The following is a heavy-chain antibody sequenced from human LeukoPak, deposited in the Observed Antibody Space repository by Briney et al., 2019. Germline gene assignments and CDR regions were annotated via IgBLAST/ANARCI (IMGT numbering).Heavy chain of an antibody. CDR3: ARGEYSSSSSYFDY. V-gene: IGHV4-4*02. CDR1: GDSISISNW. CDR2: IYHSGST. D-gene: IGHD6-6*01. J-gene: IGHJ4*02. Sequence: SETLSLTCAVSGDSISISNWWSWVRQPPGKGLEWIGEIYHSGSTSYNPSLKSRVTISVDKSKNQFSLKVSSVTAADTAVYYCARGEYSSSSSYFDYWGQGTLVTVSS.